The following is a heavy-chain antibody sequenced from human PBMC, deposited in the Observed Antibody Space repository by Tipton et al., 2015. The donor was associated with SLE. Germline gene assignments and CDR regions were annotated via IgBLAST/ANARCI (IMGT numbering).Heavy chain of an antibody. D-gene: IGHD6-19*01. CDR3: ATRQGSGWYQYFDY. J-gene: IGHJ4*02. V-gene: IGHV3-21*01. CDR1: GFTFRAFW. Sequence: SLRLSCAASGFTFRAFWMHWVRQAPGKGLVWVSSISSSSRYIYHAESLKGRFTISRDNAKNSLYLQMNSLRAEDTAVYYCATRQGSGWYQYFDYWGQGTLVTVSS. CDR2: ISSSSRYI.